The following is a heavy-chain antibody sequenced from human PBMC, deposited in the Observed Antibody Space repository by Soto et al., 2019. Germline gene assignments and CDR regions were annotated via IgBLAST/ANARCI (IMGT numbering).Heavy chain of an antibody. Sequence: EVQLVESGGGLVQPGGSLRLSCAASGFTFSPYWMHWVRQVPGKGPVWVSRINSDGNSTSYADSVKGRFTISRDNAKNTLYRQTNSLSAEDTAVYYCARGSNHFDYWGQGTLVTVSS. J-gene: IGHJ4*02. D-gene: IGHD4-4*01. CDR2: INSDGNST. V-gene: IGHV3-74*01. CDR1: GFTFSPYW. CDR3: ARGSNHFDY.